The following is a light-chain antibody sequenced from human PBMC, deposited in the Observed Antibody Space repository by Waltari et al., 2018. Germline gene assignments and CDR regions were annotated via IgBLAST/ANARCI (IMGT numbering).Light chain of an antibody. CDR3: QHYVNLPVT. Sequence: ELVLPQSPGTLSLSPGEIATLSCRASQSVSRALAWYQQKPGQAPRLLIYAASTRATGIPDRFSGSGSGTDFSLTISRLDPEDFAVYYCQHYVNLPVTFGQGTKVEI. CDR1: QSVSRA. CDR2: AAS. J-gene: IGKJ1*01. V-gene: IGKV3-20*01.